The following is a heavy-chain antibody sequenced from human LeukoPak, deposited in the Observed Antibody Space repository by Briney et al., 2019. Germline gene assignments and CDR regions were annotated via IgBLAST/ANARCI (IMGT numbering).Heavy chain of an antibody. CDR2: ISSSGSTI. J-gene: IGHJ4*02. CDR3: ARGGLGSWTFDS. D-gene: IGHD1-26*01. Sequence: GGSLRLYCAASGFIFSTYSMNWVRQAPGKGLEWVSYISSSGSTIYYADSVKGRFTISRDNAKYSLYLQMNSLRAEDTAVYYCARGGLGSWTFDSWGQGTLVTVSS. CDR1: GFIFSTYS. V-gene: IGHV3-48*04.